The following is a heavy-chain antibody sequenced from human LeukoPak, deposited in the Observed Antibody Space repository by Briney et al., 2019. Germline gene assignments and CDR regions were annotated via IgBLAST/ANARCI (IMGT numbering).Heavy chain of an antibody. CDR1: GYSFTSCW. CDR3: ARHRSYYGSGSYSYFDY. CDR2: IYPGDSDT. J-gene: IGHJ4*02. D-gene: IGHD3-10*01. V-gene: IGHV5-51*01. Sequence: GESLKISCKASGYSFTSCWIGWVRQMPGKGLEWMGIIYPGDSDTRYSPSFQGQVTISADKSTSTAYLQWSSLKASDTAMYYCARHRSYYGSGSYSYFDYWGQGTLVTVSS.